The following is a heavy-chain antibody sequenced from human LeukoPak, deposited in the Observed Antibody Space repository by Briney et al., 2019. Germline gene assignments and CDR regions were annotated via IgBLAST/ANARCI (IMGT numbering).Heavy chain of an antibody. V-gene: IGHV3-74*01. Sequence: GGSLRLSCAASGFTFSNYWIHWVRQAPGKGLVWVSRINTDGSITNYADSVKGRFSISRDNAKNTLYLQMSSLRAEDTAVYYCARDQTVYGMDVWGQGTTVTVSS. J-gene: IGHJ6*02. D-gene: IGHD2-21*02. CDR1: GFTFSNYW. CDR2: INTDGSIT. CDR3: ARDQTVYGMDV.